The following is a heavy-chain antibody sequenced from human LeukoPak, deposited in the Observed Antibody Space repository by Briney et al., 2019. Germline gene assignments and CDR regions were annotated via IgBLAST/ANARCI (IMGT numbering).Heavy chain of an antibody. Sequence: SVKVSCKASGGTFSSYAISWVRQAPRQGLEWMGGIIPIFGRANYAQKFQGRDTITADESTSTAYMELSSLRSEDTAVYYCASSYDSTSFRYYYYYMDVWGKGTTVTVSS. CDR3: ASSYDSTSFRYYYYYMDV. V-gene: IGHV1-69*13. D-gene: IGHD3-22*01. J-gene: IGHJ6*03. CDR2: IIPIFGRA. CDR1: GGTFSSYA.